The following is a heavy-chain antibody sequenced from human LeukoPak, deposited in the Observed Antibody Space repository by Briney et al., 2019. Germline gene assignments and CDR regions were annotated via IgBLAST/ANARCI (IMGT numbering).Heavy chain of an antibody. J-gene: IGHJ6*03. V-gene: IGHV4-34*01. CDR1: GGSFGDYY. Sequence: SETLSLTCAVYGGSFGDYYWSWFRQPPGKGLQWIGEINHSGSTNYNPSLKSRVTMSVDTSKKQFSLRLSSVTAADTAVYYCARPQNSLGYSDMDVWGKGTSVTVSS. CDR3: ARPQNSLGYSDMDV. D-gene: IGHD2/OR15-2a*01. CDR2: INHSGST.